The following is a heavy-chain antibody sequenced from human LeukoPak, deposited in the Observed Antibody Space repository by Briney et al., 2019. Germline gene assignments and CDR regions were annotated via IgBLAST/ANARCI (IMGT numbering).Heavy chain of an antibody. J-gene: IGHJ6*02. CDR2: ISAYNGNT. V-gene: IGHV1-18*01. Sequence: ASVKVSCKASGYTFTSYGISWVRQAPGQGLEWMGWISAYNGNTNYAQKLQGRVTMTTDTSTSTAYMELRSLRSDDTAVYYCARDGTVRPVDYYYGMDVWGQGTTVTVSS. CDR1: GYTFTSYG. CDR3: ARDGTVRPVDYYYGMDV. D-gene: IGHD4-11*01.